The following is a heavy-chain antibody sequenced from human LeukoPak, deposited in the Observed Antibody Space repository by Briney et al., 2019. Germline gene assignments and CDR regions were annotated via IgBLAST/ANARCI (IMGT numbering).Heavy chain of an antibody. CDR2: TYYRSKWYN. D-gene: IGHD3-3*01. CDR1: GDSVSSNSAA. J-gene: IGHJ5*02. CDR3: ARGRYDFWSGYYPRDNWFDP. Sequence: SQTLSLTCAISGDSVSSNSAAWNWIRQSPSRGLEWLGRTYYRSKWYNDYAVSVKSRITINPDTSKNQFSLQLNSVTPEDTAVYYCARGRYDFWSGYYPRDNWFDPWGQGTLVTVSS. V-gene: IGHV6-1*01.